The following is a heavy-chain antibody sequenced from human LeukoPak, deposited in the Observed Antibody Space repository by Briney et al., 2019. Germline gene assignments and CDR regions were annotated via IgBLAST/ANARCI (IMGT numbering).Heavy chain of an antibody. J-gene: IGHJ4*02. CDR1: GFTFSSYA. CDR3: ARDAPYSSSWVLGIFDY. Sequence: PGGSLRLSCAASGFTFSSYAMHWVRQAPGKGLEWVAVISYDGSNKYYADSVKGRFTISRDNSKNTLYLQMNSLRAEDTAVYYCARDAPYSSSWVLGIFDYWGQGTLVPVSS. D-gene: IGHD6-13*01. V-gene: IGHV3-30-3*01. CDR2: ISYDGSNK.